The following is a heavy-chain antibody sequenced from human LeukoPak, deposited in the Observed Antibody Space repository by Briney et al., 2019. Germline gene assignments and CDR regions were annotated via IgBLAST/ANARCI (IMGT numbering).Heavy chain of an antibody. D-gene: IGHD4-17*01. Sequence: SETLSLTCTVSGGSISSSSYYWGWIRQAPGKGLEWTGSIYYSGSTYYNPSLKSRVTISVDTSKNQFSLKLSSVTAADTAVYYCARDLDYGDYVETYDYWGQGTLVTVSS. J-gene: IGHJ4*02. CDR1: GGSISSSSYY. CDR2: IYYSGST. CDR3: ARDLDYGDYVETYDY. V-gene: IGHV4-39*07.